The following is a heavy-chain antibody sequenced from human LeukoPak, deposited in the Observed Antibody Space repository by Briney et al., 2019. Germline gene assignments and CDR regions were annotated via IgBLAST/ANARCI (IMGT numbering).Heavy chain of an antibody. CDR1: GFTFSSYG. CDR3: AKKDQGMDV. J-gene: IGHJ6*02. Sequence: PGGSLRLSCAASGFTFSSYGMHWVRQAPGKGLEWVAFMRFVEGNNYYADSVKGRFTISRDNSKNTLYLHMNSLGAEDTAVYYCAKKDQGMDVWGQGTTVTVSS. CDR2: MRFVEGNN. V-gene: IGHV3-30*02.